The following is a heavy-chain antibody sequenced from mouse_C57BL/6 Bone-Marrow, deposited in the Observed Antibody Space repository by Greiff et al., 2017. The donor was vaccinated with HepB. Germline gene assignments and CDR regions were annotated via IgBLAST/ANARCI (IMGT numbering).Heavy chain of an antibody. D-gene: IGHD2-3*01. CDR2: ILPGSGST. Sequence: QVQLQQSGAELMKPGASVKLSCKASGYTFTGYWIEWVKQRPGHGLEWIGEILPGSGSTNYNEKFKGKATFTADTSSNTAYMQSSSLTTEDSAVYSWAREDDYYADVFDYWCQGTSPTVSS. CDR1: GYTFTGYW. J-gene: IGHJ2*03. V-gene: IGHV1-9*01. CDR3: AREDDYYADVFDY.